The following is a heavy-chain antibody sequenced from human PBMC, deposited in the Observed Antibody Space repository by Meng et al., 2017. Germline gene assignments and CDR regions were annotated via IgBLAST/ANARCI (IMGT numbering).Heavy chain of an antibody. CDR3: ARRPGYSSGWYDY. CDR1: GGTFSRYA. CDR2: IIPIFGTA. V-gene: IGHV1-69*01. D-gene: IGHD6-19*01. Sequence: QGQLVESGAGVKKPGSSVKVSCKASGGTFSRYAISWVRQAPGQGLEWMGGIIPIFGTANYAQKFQGRVTITADESTSTAYMELSSLRSEDTAVYYCARRPGYSSGWYDYWGQGTLVTVSS. J-gene: IGHJ4*02.